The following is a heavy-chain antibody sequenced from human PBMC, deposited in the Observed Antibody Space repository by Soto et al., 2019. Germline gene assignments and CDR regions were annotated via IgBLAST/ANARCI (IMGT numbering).Heavy chain of an antibody. D-gene: IGHD2-2*01. CDR1: GYTFTSYY. V-gene: IGHV1-46*01. J-gene: IGHJ6*02. CDR2: INPSGGSR. Sequence: ASVKVSCKASGYTFTSYYMHWVRQAPGQGLEWMGIINPSGGSRSYAQKVQGRVTMTRETYTSTVYMELSSLRSEDTAVYYCDREKQDIVVVPDAIQVFGLPGGGGMEVWG. CDR3: DREKQDIVVVPDAIQVFGLPGGGGMEV.